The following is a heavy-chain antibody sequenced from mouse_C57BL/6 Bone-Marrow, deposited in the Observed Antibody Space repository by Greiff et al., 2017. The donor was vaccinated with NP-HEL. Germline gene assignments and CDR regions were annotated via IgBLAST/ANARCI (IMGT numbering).Heavy chain of an antibody. V-gene: IGHV1-59*01. CDR2: IDPSDSYT. CDR3: ARISSITTVVANEDYFDY. D-gene: IGHD1-1*01. Sequence: QVQLQQPGAELVRPGTSVKLSCKASGYTFTSYWMHWVKQRPGQGLEWIGVIDPSDSYTNYNQKVKGKATLTVDTSSSTAYMQLSSRTSEDSAVYYCARISSITTVVANEDYFDYWGQGTTLTVSS. CDR1: GYTFTSYW. J-gene: IGHJ2*01.